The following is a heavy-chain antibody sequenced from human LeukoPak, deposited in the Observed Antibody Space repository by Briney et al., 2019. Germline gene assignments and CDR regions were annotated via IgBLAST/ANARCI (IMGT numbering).Heavy chain of an antibody. D-gene: IGHD6-19*01. Sequence: GGSLRLSCSASGFTFSTRPMHWVRQAPGKGLKYVSGSSANGGSTYYADSVKGRFIISRDNSKNTVYLQMGSLRPEDTAVYYCVNQISGWVYWGQGTLVTVSS. J-gene: IGHJ4*02. CDR2: SSANGGST. V-gene: IGHV3-64D*06. CDR3: VNQISGWVY. CDR1: GFTFSTRP.